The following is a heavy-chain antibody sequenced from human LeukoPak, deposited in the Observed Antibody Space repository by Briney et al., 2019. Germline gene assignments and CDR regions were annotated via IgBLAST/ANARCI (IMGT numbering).Heavy chain of an antibody. CDR1: GFTFSSYS. CDR2: ISSSSSYI. D-gene: IGHD5-24*01. CDR3: ARVEMATGIDY. V-gene: IGHV3-21*01. Sequence: GGSLRLSCGASGFTFSSYSMNWVRQAPGKGLEWVSSISSSSSYIYYADSVKGRFTISRDNAKNSLYLQMNSLRAEDTAVYYCARVEMATGIDYWGQGTLVTVSS. J-gene: IGHJ4*02.